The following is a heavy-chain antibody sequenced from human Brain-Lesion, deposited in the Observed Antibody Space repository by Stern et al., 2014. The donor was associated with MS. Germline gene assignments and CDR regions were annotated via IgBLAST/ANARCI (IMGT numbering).Heavy chain of an antibody. J-gene: IGHJ4*02. Sequence: MQLVESGQGLVKPSQTLSLTCTVSGGSISSGSYYWNWIRQPAGKGREWIGRMYRSGSINYNPSLKSRVTISGTTSNNHSSLTMISVTAADTAVYYCARETGGYTYGDTDFFDFWGQGALVTVSS. CDR1: GGSISSGSYY. V-gene: IGHV4-61*02. CDR3: ARETGGYTYGDTDFFDF. D-gene: IGHD5-18*01. CDR2: MYRSGSI.